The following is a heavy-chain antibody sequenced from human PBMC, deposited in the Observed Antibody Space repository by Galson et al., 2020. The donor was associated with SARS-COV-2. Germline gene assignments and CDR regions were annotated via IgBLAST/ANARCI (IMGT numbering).Heavy chain of an antibody. J-gene: IGHJ4*02. V-gene: IGHV1-58*01. CDR2: IVVGRGKT. CDR1: GFTFTSSA. CDR3: EALIARPGQ. Sequence: SEKVSCKAPGFTFTSSAVQWVRQARGQRLEWIGWIVVGRGKTNYAQKSQERVTITRDMSTSTAYMELSSLRYEDTAVYYCEALIARPGQWGQGTLVTVSS. D-gene: IGHD6-6*01.